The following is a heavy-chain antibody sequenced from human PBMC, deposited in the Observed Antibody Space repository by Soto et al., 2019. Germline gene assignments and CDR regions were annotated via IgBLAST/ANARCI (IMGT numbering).Heavy chain of an antibody. CDR1: GVSISNNY. D-gene: IGHD3-10*01. CDR2: IYTTGST. V-gene: IGHV4-4*07. Sequence: PSETLSLTCTVSGVSISNNYWNWIRQPAGEGLEWIGRIYTTGSTNYNPSLKGRVTMSVDSSKSQFSLKLTSVTAADTAMYYCARNPSGLLTDRYYFDYWGQGPLVTVSS. CDR3: ARNPSGLLTDRYYFDY. J-gene: IGHJ4*02.